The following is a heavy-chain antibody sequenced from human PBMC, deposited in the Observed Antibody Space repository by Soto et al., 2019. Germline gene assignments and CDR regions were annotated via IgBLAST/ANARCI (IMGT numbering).Heavy chain of an antibody. Sequence: GGSLRLSCAASGFTFSSYVMTWVRQAPGKGLEWVSGISGSGGSTYYADSVKGRFTISRDNSKDTLYLQVNSLRAEDTAVYYCAKMTTVTTLSTYFDYWGQGTLVTVSS. CDR2: ISGSGGST. D-gene: IGHD4-17*01. V-gene: IGHV3-23*01. CDR1: GFTFSSYV. J-gene: IGHJ4*02. CDR3: AKMTTVTTLSTYFDY.